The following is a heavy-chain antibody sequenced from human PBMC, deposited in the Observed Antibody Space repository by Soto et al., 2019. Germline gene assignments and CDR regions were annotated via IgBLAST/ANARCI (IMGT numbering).Heavy chain of an antibody. J-gene: IGHJ4*02. CDR3: ARVGSSGWSPDY. Sequence: PSETLSLTCTVSGGSISSYYWTWIRQSPGKGLEWIGYIFYSGSTNYNPSLKSRVTISVDTSKNQFSLKMSSVTAADTAVYYCARVGSSGWSPDYWGRGTLVTVSS. D-gene: IGHD6-19*01. CDR1: GGSISSYY. V-gene: IGHV4-59*01. CDR2: IFYSGST.